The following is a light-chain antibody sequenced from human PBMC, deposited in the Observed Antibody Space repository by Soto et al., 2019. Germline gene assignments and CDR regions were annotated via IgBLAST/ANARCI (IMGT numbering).Light chain of an antibody. J-gene: IGLJ3*02. CDR1: ALPKRY. V-gene: IGLV3-25*02. CDR3: QSADSSGTYWV. CDR2: KDT. Sequence: SYELTQPPSVSVSPGQTAGITCSGDALPKRYAYWYRQKPGQAPVLVIYKDTERPSGIPERFSGSSSGTTVTLTISGVQAEDEADYYCQSADSSGTYWVFGGGTKLTVL.